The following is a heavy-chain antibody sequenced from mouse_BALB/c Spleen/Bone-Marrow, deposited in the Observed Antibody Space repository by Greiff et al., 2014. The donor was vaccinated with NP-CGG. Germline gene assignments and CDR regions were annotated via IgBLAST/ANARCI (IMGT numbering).Heavy chain of an antibody. CDR3: ARRGIWDERDAMDY. V-gene: IGHV5-6*02. CDR1: GFTFSSYG. Sequence: EVMLVESGGDLVKPGGSLKLSCPASGFTFSSYGMPWVRQTPDKRLEWVATISSDDSYTYYPDSVKGRFTISRDNAKSTLYLQMISLKSEDTGIYYCARRGIWDERDAMDYWGQGTSVTVSS. CDR2: ISSDDSYT. J-gene: IGHJ4*01. D-gene: IGHD4-1*01.